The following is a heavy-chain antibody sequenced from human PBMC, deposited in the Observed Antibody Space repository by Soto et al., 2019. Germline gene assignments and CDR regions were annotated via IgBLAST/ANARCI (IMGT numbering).Heavy chain of an antibody. Sequence: GGSLRLSCAASGFTFSDYYMSWIRQAPGKGLEWVSYISSSSSYTNYADSVKGRFTISRDNAKNSLYLQMNSLRAEDTAVYYCARDVARVYITGTSMDVWGQGTTVTVSS. J-gene: IGHJ6*02. CDR1: GFTFSDYY. D-gene: IGHD1-7*01. CDR2: ISSSSSYT. CDR3: ARDVARVYITGTSMDV. V-gene: IGHV3-11*06.